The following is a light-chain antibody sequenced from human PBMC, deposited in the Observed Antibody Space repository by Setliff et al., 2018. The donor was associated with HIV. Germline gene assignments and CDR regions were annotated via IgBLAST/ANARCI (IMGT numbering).Light chain of an antibody. CDR2: ENN. CDR3: CSYAGSDAWI. Sequence: QSVLAQPPSVSAAPGQKVTISCSGGSSNIGKNFVSWYQQFPGAAPKLVIYENNKRPSGIPDRFSGSKSGTSATLDITGLQTGDEADYYCCSYAGSDAWIFGGGTKVTVL. J-gene: IGLJ2*01. CDR1: SSNIGKNF. V-gene: IGLV1-51*01.